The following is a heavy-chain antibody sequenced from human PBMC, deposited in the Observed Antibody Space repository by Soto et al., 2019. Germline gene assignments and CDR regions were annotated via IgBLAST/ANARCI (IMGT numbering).Heavy chain of an antibody. V-gene: IGHV3-23*01. CDR3: AKTFFSGSGSYRGRFDP. CDR1: GFMFSSYA. Sequence: GGSLRLSCAASGFMFSSYAMTWVRQAPGKGLEWVSVISGSGDNTYYADSVKGRFTISRDGSKDTLYLQMNSLRADDTAVYYCAKTFFSGSGSYRGRFDPWGQGTQVTVSS. J-gene: IGHJ5*02. CDR2: ISGSGDNT. D-gene: IGHD3-10*01.